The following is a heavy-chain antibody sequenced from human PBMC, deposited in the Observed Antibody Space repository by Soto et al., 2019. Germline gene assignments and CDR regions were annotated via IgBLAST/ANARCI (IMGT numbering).Heavy chain of an antibody. CDR2: IFHDGTA. V-gene: IGHV4-4*02. Sequence: PSETLSLTCTVSGVSISSGNWWTFFRQSPRKGLEYIGEIFHDGTANYFPSFERRVAMSVDKSKNQFSLKLTSVTAADAAIYYCARLVYDTRLDYLYFDFWGQGAQVTVSS. CDR1: GVSISSGNW. CDR3: ARLVYDTRLDYLYFDF. D-gene: IGHD3-16*01. J-gene: IGHJ4*02.